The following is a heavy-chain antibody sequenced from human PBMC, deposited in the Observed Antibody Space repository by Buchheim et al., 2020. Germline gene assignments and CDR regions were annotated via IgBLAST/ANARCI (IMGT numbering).Heavy chain of an antibody. D-gene: IGHD2-2*01. CDR2: INSDGSST. CDR1: GFTFSSYW. CDR3: ARMMIVVVPAAIRTYGMDV. Sequence: EVQLVESGGGLVQPGGSLRLSCAASGFTFSSYWMHWVRQAPGKGLVWVSRINSDGSSTSYADAVKGRFTISRENAKNTLYLKMNSLRAEDTAVYYCARMMIVVVPAAIRTYGMDVWGQGTT. V-gene: IGHV3-74*01. J-gene: IGHJ6*02.